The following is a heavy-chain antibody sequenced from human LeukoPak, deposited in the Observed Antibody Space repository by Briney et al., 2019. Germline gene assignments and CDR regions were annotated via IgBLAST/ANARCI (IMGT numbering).Heavy chain of an antibody. J-gene: IGHJ4*02. D-gene: IGHD4-11*01. CDR3: ARPFSGARTVTTPTDY. CDR1: GFTFSDYY. Sequence: GGSLRLSCAASGFTFSDYYMSWIRQAPGKGLEWVSYISSSGSTIYYADSVKGRFTISRDNAKNSLYLQMNSLRAEDTAVYYCARPFSGARTVTTPTDYWGQGTLVTVSS. CDR2: ISSSGSTI. V-gene: IGHV3-11*04.